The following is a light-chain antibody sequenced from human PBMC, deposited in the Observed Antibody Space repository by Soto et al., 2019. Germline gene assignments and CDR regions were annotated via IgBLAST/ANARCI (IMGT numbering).Light chain of an antibody. J-gene: IGKJ1*01. CDR1: QSVSGS. CDR2: GAS. V-gene: IGKV3D-15*01. Sequence: EIVMTQSPATLSVSPGERATLSCRASQSVSGSRLAWYQQKPGQAPRLLIYGASNRATGIPDRFSGGGSGTDFTLTISSLQSEDFAVYYCQQYNNWPWTFGQGTKVDIK. CDR3: QQYNNWPWT.